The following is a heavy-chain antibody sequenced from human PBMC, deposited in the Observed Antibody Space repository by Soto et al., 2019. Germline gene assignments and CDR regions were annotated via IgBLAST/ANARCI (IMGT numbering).Heavy chain of an antibody. CDR3: AKSPRYCTNGLCYPVYYFDY. V-gene: IGHV3-23*01. Sequence: EVQLLESGGGLVQPGGSLRLSCAASGFTFSSDAMSWVRQAPGKGLEWVSGINGGGVSAYYAESVKGRFTISRDNSKNTVYLQMNSLRAEDTAVYYCAKSPRYCTNGLCYPVYYFDYWGQGSLVTVSS. CDR2: INGGGVSA. D-gene: IGHD2-8*01. J-gene: IGHJ4*02. CDR1: GFTFSSDA.